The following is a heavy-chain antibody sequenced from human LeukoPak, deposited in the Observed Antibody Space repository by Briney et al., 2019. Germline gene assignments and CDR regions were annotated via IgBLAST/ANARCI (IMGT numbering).Heavy chain of an antibody. CDR1: GGTFSSYA. J-gene: IGHJ4*02. CDR3: ASHLISGRGYSGCEAWSFDY. CDR2: IIPIFGTA. V-gene: IGHV1-69*05. Sequence: SVKVSCKASGGTFSSYAISWVRQAPGQGLEWMGRIIPIFGTANYAQKFQGRVTITTDESTSTAYMELSSLRSEDTAVYYCASHLISGRGYSGCEAWSFDYWGQGTLVTVSS. D-gene: IGHD5-12*01.